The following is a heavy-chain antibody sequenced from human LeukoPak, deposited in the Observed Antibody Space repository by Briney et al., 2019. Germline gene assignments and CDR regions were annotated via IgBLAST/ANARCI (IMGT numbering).Heavy chain of an antibody. CDR3: ARKPYEDDAFDI. J-gene: IGHJ3*02. Sequence: ASVKVSCKASGYTFTSYGINWVRQAPGQGLEWMGWISGNKGNTNYAQNLQGRVTVTTDTSTSTAYMELRSLRSDDTAVYYCARKPYEDDAFDIWGQGTMVTVSS. V-gene: IGHV1-18*01. CDR1: GYTFTSYG. D-gene: IGHD3-16*01. CDR2: ISGNKGNT.